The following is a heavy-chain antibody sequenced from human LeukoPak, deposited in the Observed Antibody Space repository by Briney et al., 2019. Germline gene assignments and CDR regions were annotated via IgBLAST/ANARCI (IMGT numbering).Heavy chain of an antibody. D-gene: IGHD6-19*01. CDR2: ISGSGDST. CDR1: GFTFSSYA. Sequence: GGSLRLSCAASGFTFSSYAMGWVRQAPGKRLEWVSTISGSGDSTYYADSVKGRFTISRDNSKNTLYLQMNSLRAEDTAVYYCARDEDSSGWYLIALPDYWGQGTLVTVSS. V-gene: IGHV3-23*01. J-gene: IGHJ4*02. CDR3: ARDEDSSGWYLIALPDY.